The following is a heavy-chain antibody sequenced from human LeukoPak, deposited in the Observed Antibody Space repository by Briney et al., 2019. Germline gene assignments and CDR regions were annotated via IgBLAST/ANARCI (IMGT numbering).Heavy chain of an antibody. CDR2: IYYSGST. CDR1: GGSISSSSYY. J-gene: IGHJ4*02. V-gene: IGHV4-39*01. Sequence: SETLSLTCTVSGGSISSSSYYWGWIRPPPGKGLEWIGSIYYSGSTYYSPSLKSRVTISVDTSKNQFSLTLNSVTAADTAVYYCARLLGIFGVVVQYYFDYWGQGTLVTVSS. D-gene: IGHD3-3*01. CDR3: ARLLGIFGVVVQYYFDY.